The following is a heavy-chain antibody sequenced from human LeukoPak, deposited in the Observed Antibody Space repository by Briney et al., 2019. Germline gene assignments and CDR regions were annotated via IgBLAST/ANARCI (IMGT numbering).Heavy chain of an antibody. Sequence: SETLSLTCTVSSGSISTSNYYWGWVRQPPGKALEWIGNIFYSGSTYYSPSLKSRVTISLDTSRNQFSLKLSSVTAADTAVYYCASVAAAGTLGLDYWGQGALVTVSS. J-gene: IGHJ4*02. V-gene: IGHV4-39*07. CDR3: ASVAAAGTLGLDY. D-gene: IGHD6-13*01. CDR2: IFYSGST. CDR1: SGSISTSNYY.